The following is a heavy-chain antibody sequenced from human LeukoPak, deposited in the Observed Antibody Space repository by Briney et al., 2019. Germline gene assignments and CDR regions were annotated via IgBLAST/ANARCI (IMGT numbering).Heavy chain of an antibody. J-gene: IGHJ5*02. V-gene: IGHV1-69*01. CDR3: WLIPPHRGAWFDP. D-gene: IGHD3-16*01. Sequence: ASVKVSCKASGGTFSSYAISWVRQAPGQGLEWMGGIIPIFGTANHAQKFQGRVTITADESTSTAYMELSSLRSEDTAVYYCWLIPPHRGAWFDPGGKGPLVTVS. CDR2: IIPIFGTA. CDR1: GGTFSSYA.